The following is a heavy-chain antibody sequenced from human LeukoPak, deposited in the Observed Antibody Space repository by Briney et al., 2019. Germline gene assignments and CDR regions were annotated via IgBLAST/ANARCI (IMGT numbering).Heavy chain of an antibody. V-gene: IGHV1-18*01. CDR1: GYTFTSYG. D-gene: IGHD2-21*01. J-gene: IGHJ4*02. CDR3: ARDVFPVVSDHFDY. Sequence: ASVKVSCKASGYTFTSYGISWVRQAPGQGLEWMGWISAYNGNTNYAQKLQGRVTMTIDTSTSTAYMELRSLRSDDTAVYYCARDVFPVVSDHFDYWGQGTLVTVSS. CDR2: ISAYNGNT.